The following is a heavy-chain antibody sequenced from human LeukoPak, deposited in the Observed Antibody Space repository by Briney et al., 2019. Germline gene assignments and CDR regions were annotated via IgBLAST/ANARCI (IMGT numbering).Heavy chain of an antibody. CDR2: IIPIFGTA. CDR3: ARGLGIRGDAFDI. J-gene: IGHJ3*02. Sequence: ASVKVSCKASGGTFSSYAISWVRQASGQGLDWMGGIIPIFGTANYAQKFQGRVTITADESTSTAYMELSSLRSEDTAVYYCARGLGIRGDAFDIWGQGTMVTVSS. V-gene: IGHV1-69*13. CDR1: GGTFSSYA. D-gene: IGHD7-27*01.